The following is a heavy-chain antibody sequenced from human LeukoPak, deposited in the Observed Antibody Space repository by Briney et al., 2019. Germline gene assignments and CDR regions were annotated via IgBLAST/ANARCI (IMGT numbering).Heavy chain of an antibody. CDR1: GYTFTSYG. CDR2: ISAYNGNT. D-gene: IGHD2-2*02. Sequence: ASVKVSCKASGYTFTSYGISWVRQAPGQGLEWMGWISAYNGNTNYAQKLQGRVTMTTDTSTSTAYMELRSLRSDDTAVYYCARDVGYCSGTSCYTTILDYWGQGTLVTVSS. V-gene: IGHV1-18*01. CDR3: ARDVGYCSGTSCYTTILDY. J-gene: IGHJ4*02.